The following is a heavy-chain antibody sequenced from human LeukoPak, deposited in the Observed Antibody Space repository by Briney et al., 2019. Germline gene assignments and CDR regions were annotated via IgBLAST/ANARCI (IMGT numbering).Heavy chain of an antibody. Sequence: SQTLSLTCAISGDSVSSNSDAWNWIRQSPSRGLEWLGRTYYRSKWYNDYAVSVKSRITINPDTSKNQFSLQLNSVTPEDTAVYYCSRGGEQWLPRGYFDYWGQGTLVTVSS. CDR3: SRGGEQWLPRGYFDY. CDR1: GDSVSSNSDA. CDR2: TYYRSKWYN. J-gene: IGHJ4*02. D-gene: IGHD6-19*01. V-gene: IGHV6-1*01.